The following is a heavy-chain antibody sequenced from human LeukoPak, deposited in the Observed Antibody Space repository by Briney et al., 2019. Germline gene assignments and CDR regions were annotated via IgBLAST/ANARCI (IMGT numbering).Heavy chain of an antibody. J-gene: IGHJ4*02. D-gene: IGHD6-19*01. V-gene: IGHV4-59*12. CDR1: GGSISSYY. CDR2: IHYTGST. Sequence: SETLSLTCTVSGGSISSYYWSWIRQAPGKGLEWIGYIHYTGSTNYNPSLKSRVTISVDTSKNQFSLKLSSVTAADTAVYYCARDSGSGTYYWGQGTLVTVSS. CDR3: ARDSGSGTYY.